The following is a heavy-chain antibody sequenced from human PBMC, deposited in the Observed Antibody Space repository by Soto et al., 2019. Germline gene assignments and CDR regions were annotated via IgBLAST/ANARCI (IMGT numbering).Heavy chain of an antibody. D-gene: IGHD3-10*01. V-gene: IGHV3-23*01. CDR1: GFTFSSYA. J-gene: IGHJ6*02. Sequence: VGSLRLSCAASGFTFSSYAMSWVRQAPGKGLEWVSAISGSGGSTYYADSVKGRFTISRDNSKDTLYLQMNSLKASDTAMYYCARHEARQYLWFRRYYYGMDVWGQGTTVTVSS. CDR3: ARHEARQYLWFRRYYYGMDV. CDR2: ISGSGGST.